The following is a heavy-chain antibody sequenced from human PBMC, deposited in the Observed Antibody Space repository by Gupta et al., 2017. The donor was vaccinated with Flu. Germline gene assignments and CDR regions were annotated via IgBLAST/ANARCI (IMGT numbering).Heavy chain of an antibody. CDR3: AKALGYCSGGSCYSGYYFDY. Sequence: LEWVSGISWNSGSIGYADAEKGRFTISRDNAKNSLYLQMNSLRAEDTALYYCAKALGYCSGGSCYSGYYFDYWGQGTLVTVSS. J-gene: IGHJ4*02. CDR2: ISWNSGSI. V-gene: IGHV3-9*01. D-gene: IGHD2-15*01.